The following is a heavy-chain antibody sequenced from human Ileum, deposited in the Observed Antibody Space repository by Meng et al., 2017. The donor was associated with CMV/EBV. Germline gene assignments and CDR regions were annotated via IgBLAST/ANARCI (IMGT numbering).Heavy chain of an antibody. CDR1: GFTLGNDG. CDR2: LRYDGSEK. J-gene: IGHJ4*02. CDR3: ATDENWGCPH. V-gene: IGHV3-30*02. Sequence: QVVLVGCGGGGGEPGGSVRLSCAASGFTLGNDGLNWVRQTPGKGLEWVAFLRYDGSEKRYVDSVKGRFTISRDDSRNTGYLQMNTVRVEDTAVYYCATDENWGCPHWGQGSLVTVSS. D-gene: IGHD3-16*01.